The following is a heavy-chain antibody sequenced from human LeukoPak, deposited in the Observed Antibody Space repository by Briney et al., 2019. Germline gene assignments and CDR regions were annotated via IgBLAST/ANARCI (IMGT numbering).Heavy chain of an antibody. D-gene: IGHD3-22*01. J-gene: IGHJ4*02. CDR3: ARVMYYYHSSGSIAVYYFDY. Sequence: PGASLRLSCAASGFTFSSHWMHWVRQAPGKGLVRVSRINSDGSTTSYADSVRGRFTISRDNAKNTLYLQMNSLRAEDTAVYYCARVMYYYHSSGSIAVYYFDYWGQGTLVNVSS. CDR1: GFTFSSHW. CDR2: INSDGSTT. V-gene: IGHV3-74*01.